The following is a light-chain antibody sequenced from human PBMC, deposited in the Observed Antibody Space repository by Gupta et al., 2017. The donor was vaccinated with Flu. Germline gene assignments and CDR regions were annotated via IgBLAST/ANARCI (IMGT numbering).Light chain of an antibody. Sequence: PSSLSASVGDRITITCRASQKIDNNLLWFHQGPGKAPKPLIYDTFILQSGVPSRFRASGYGTDFSLTITGLQPEDFAIYYCRRDTGYPVAFGQGTNV. V-gene: IGKV1-16*01. J-gene: IGKJ1*01. CDR3: RRDTGYPVA. CDR1: QKIDNN. CDR2: DTF.